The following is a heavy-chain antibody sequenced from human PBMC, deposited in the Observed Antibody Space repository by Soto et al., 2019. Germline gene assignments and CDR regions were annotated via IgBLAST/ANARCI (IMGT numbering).Heavy chain of an antibody. Sequence: QVQLVQSGAEVKKPGSSVKVSCKASGGSFGKSAINWVRQTPGQGLEWLGGFIPVYRTLNYAQKFQGRVTITADDPTGTAYMTLSSLASDDTAVYYCATGVIWIGYFTVDSWGQGTRVTVAS. J-gene: IGHJ4*02. CDR1: GGSFGKSA. V-gene: IGHV1-69*01. CDR2: FIPVYRTL. CDR3: ATGVIWIGYFTVDS. D-gene: IGHD3-3*01.